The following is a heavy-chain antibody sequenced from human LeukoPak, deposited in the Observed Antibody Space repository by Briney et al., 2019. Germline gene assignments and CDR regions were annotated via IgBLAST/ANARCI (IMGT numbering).Heavy chain of an antibody. CDR2: IYYSGST. D-gene: IGHD1-26*01. CDR3: ARTPSMGSSYFYYGMDV. CDR1: GGSISSGGYY. Sequence: PSQTLSLTCTVSGGSISSGGYYWSWIRQHPGKGLEWIGYIYYSGSTYYNPSLKSRVTISVDTSKNQFSLKVSSVTAADTAVYYCARTPSMGSSYFYYGMDVWGQGTTVTVSS. V-gene: IGHV4-31*03. J-gene: IGHJ6*02.